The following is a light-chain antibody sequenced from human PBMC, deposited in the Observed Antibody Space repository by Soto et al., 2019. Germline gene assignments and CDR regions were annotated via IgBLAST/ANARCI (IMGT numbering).Light chain of an antibody. CDR2: GAS. Sequence: EIVLTQSPGTLSLSPGESATLSCRASQSVASSYFAWYQQKPGQAPRLLIYGASSRATGIPDRFSGRGSGTDFTLSIITLDPEDFAVYYCQHYDAFGQGTKVESK. J-gene: IGKJ2*01. CDR1: QSVASSY. V-gene: IGKV3-20*01. CDR3: QHYDA.